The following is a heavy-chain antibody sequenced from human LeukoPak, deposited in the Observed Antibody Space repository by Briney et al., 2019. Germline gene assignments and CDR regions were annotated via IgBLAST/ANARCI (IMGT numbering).Heavy chain of an antibody. Sequence: QPGGSLRLSCAASGFTFSSYVMSWVRQAPGKGLEWVSAISGSGGSTGYADSVKGRFTISRDNAKNSLYLQMNSLRTEDTALYYCARDDYFGVLAYWGQGTLVTVSS. CDR2: ISGSGGST. D-gene: IGHD3-3*01. CDR3: ARDDYFGVLAY. CDR1: GFTFSSYV. V-gene: IGHV3-23*01. J-gene: IGHJ4*02.